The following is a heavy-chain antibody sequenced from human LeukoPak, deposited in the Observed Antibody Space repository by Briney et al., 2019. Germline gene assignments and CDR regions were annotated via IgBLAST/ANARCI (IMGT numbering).Heavy chain of an antibody. CDR3: ARDLYDYVWGSYRFVAQKARDY. V-gene: IGHV1-18*01. Sequence: ASVKVSCKASGYTFTSYGISWVRQAPGQGLEWMGWISAYNGNTNYAQKLQGRVTMTTDTSTSTAYMELRSLRSDDTAVYYCARDLYDYVWGSYRFVAQKARDYWGQGTLVTVSS. D-gene: IGHD3-16*02. CDR1: GYTFTSYG. CDR2: ISAYNGNT. J-gene: IGHJ4*02.